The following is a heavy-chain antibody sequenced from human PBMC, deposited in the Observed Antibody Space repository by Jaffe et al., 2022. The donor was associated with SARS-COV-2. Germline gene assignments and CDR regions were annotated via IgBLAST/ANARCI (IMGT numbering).Heavy chain of an antibody. J-gene: IGHJ6*02. V-gene: IGHV3-48*02. CDR2: ISSSSSTI. D-gene: IGHD1-26*01. CDR1: GFTFSSYS. Sequence: EVQLVESGGGLVQPGGSLRLSCAASGFTFSSYSMNWVRQAPGKGLEWVSYISSSSSTIYYADSVKGRFTISRDNAKNSLYLQMNSLRDEDTAVYYCARDVSDYYYYGMDVWGQGTTVTVSS. CDR3: ARDVSDYYYYGMDV.